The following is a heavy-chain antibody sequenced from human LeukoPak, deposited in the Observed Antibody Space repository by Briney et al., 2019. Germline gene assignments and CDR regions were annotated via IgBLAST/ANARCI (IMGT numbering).Heavy chain of an antibody. CDR3: ARVGIGYGSGSYYIGY. Sequence: GGSLRLSCAASGFTFDDYAMHWVRQAPGKGLEWVSGISWNSGSIGYADSVKGRFTISRDNAKNSLYLQMNSLRAEDTAVYYCARVGIGYGSGSYYIGYWGQGTLVTVSS. CDR2: ISWNSGSI. J-gene: IGHJ4*02. CDR1: GFTFDDYA. V-gene: IGHV3-9*01. D-gene: IGHD3-10*01.